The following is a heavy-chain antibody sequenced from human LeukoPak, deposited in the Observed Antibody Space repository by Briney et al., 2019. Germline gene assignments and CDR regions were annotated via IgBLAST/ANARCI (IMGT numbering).Heavy chain of an antibody. D-gene: IGHD3-22*01. J-gene: IGHJ4*02. CDR2: IIPIFGTA. Sequence: SVKVSCKASGGTFSSYAISWVRQAPGQGLEWMGGIIPIFGTANYAQKFQGRATITADESTSTAYMELRSLRSDDTAVYYCARHYDSSGPLDYWGQGTLVTVSS. CDR1: GGTFSSYA. CDR3: ARHYDSSGPLDY. V-gene: IGHV1-69*13.